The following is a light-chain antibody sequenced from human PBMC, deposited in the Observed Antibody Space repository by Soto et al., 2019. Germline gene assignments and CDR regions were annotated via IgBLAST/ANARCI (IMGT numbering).Light chain of an antibody. J-gene: IGKJ1*01. CDR3: QQCGSSPWT. CDR2: AAS. Sequence: EIVLTQSPGTLSLPPGERATLSCRASQSVSSYYLAWYQQKPGQAPRLLIYAASSRATGIPDRFSGGGSGTDFTLTISRLEPEDFAVYYCQQCGSSPWTFGQGTKVDIK. CDR1: QSVSSYY. V-gene: IGKV3-20*01.